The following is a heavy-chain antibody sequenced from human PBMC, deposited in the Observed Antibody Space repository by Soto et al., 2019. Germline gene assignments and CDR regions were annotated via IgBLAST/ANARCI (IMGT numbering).Heavy chain of an antibody. CDR3: TTITSLATMD. Sequence: PGGSLRLSCAASGFTFTNAWMNWVRQAPGKGLEWVGHIKSNADGGTTDYAAPVTGRFAISRDDSENMLYLQMDNLKTEDTAMYYCTTITSLATMDWGQGTRVTVSS. J-gene: IGHJ4*02. V-gene: IGHV3-15*07. CDR2: IKSNADGGTT. CDR1: GFTFTNAW. D-gene: IGHD5-12*01.